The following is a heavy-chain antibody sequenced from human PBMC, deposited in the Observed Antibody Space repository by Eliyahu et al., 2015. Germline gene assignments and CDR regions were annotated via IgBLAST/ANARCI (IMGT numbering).Heavy chain of an antibody. J-gene: IGHJ4*02. D-gene: IGHD5-24*01. V-gene: IGHV3-64D*06. CDR1: GFTFSSYA. CDR2: ISSNGGST. CDR3: AKTVEMATTAFDY. Sequence: EVQLVESGGGLVQPGGSLRLSCSASGFTFSSYAMHWVRQAPGKGLEYVSAISSNGGSTYYADSVKGRFTISRDNSKNTLYLQMSSLRAEDTAVYYCAKTVEMATTAFDYWGQGTLVTVSS.